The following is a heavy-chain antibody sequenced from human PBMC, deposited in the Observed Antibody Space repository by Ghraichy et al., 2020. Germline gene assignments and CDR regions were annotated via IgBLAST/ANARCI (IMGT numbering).Heavy chain of an antibody. D-gene: IGHD6-6*01. CDR2: INHSGST. CDR3: ARAPWQLGAAYYYYGLDV. J-gene: IGHJ6*02. V-gene: IGHV4-34*01. Sequence: SETLSLTCAVYGGSFSGFYWSWIRQPPGKGLEWIGEINHSGSTNCNPSLKSRVTISVDTSKNQFSLRLGSVTAADTAVYYCARAPWQLGAAYYYYGLDVWGQGTTVTVSS. CDR1: GGSFSGFY.